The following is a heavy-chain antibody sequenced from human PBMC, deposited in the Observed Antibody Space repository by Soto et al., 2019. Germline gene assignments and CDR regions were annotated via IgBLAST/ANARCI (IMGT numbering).Heavy chain of an antibody. D-gene: IGHD3-10*01. V-gene: IGHV1-3*01. J-gene: IGHJ4*02. Sequence: QVQLVQSGAEVKKHGASVKVSCKASGYTFTNYAMHWVRQAPGQRLEWMGWINPGNGNTKYSQNFQGRVTITRDTSASTAYMELSGLRSEDTAVYYCARGAPPDYWGLGTLVTVSS. CDR2: INPGNGNT. CDR3: ARGAPPDY. CDR1: GYTFTNYA.